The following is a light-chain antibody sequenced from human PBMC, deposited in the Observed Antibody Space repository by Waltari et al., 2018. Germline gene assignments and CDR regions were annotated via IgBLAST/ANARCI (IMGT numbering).Light chain of an antibody. V-gene: IGKV4-1*01. Sequence: DIVMTQSPDSLAVSLGERATINCKSSQSLLFSLNNKNYLAWYQHKPGRSPKMLFYWASTRESGVPDRFSGSGSGTDFTLTISSLQAEDAAIYYCQQYYTSRRTFGQGTKVEIK. CDR3: QQYYTSRRT. CDR1: QSLLFSLNNKNY. J-gene: IGKJ1*01. CDR2: WAS.